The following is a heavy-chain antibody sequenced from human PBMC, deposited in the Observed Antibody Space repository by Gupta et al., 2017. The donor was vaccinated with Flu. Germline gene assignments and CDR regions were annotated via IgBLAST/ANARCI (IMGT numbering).Heavy chain of an antibody. CDR2: IDSDGTT. CDR1: CTFTCCT. Sequence: CTFTCCTMAWVRQAPGTGLQWVSTIDSDGTTYYTDSVKGRFAISRDTSKDILHLQMNSLAAEDTAIYYCVKGGPLARIPDYWGQGALVTVSS. D-gene: IGHD2-21*01. J-gene: IGHJ4*02. V-gene: IGHV3-23*01. CDR3: VKGGPLARIPDY.